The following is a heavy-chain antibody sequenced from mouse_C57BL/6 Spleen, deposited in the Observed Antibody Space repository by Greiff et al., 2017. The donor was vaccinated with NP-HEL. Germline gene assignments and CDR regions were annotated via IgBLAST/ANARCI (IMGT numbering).Heavy chain of an antibody. D-gene: IGHD4-1*01. J-gene: IGHJ4*01. Sequence: QVQLQQPGAELVRPGTSVKLSCKASGYTFTSYWMHWVKQRPGQGLEWIGVIDPSDSYTNYNQKFKGKATLTVDTSSSTAYMQLSSLTSEDSAVYDCARWELGHYYAMDYWGQGTSVTVSS. V-gene: IGHV1-59*01. CDR3: ARWELGHYYAMDY. CDR2: IDPSDSYT. CDR1: GYTFTSYW.